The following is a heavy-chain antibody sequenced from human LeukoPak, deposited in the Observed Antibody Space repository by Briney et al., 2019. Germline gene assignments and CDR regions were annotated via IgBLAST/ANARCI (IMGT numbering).Heavy chain of an antibody. CDR3: ARRAGAYSHPYGY. J-gene: IGHJ4*02. CDR2: IYSDNA. Sequence: GGSLRLSCTVSGFTVSSNSMSWVRQAPGKGLEWVSFIYSDNAHYSDSVKGRFTISRDNSKNTLYLQMNSLRAEDTAVYYCARRAGAYSHPYGYWGQGTLVTVSS. CDR1: GFTVSSNS. V-gene: IGHV3-53*01. D-gene: IGHD4/OR15-4a*01.